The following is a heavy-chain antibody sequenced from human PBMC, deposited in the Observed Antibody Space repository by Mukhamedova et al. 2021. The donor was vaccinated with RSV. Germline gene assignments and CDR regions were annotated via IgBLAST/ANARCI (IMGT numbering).Heavy chain of an antibody. J-gene: IGHJ4*02. V-gene: IGHV3-23*01. D-gene: IGHD4-17*01. CDR3: AKGTYGDYGGLFDS. Sequence: APGKGLEWVAALSHDGYNAYYIDSVRGRFTISRDNSKNTVHLRMDSLRHEDTAMYFCAKGTYGDYGGLFDSWGPGTLVTVSS. CDR2: LSHDGYNA.